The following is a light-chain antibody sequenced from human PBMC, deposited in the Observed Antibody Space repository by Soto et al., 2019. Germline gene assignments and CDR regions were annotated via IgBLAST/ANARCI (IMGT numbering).Light chain of an antibody. CDR2: YDD. CDR3: ASWDDNLNGPV. V-gene: IGLV1-36*01. CDR1: SSNIGNNP. J-gene: IGLJ2*01. Sequence: QSVLTQPPSVAEAPRQRVTISCSGSSSNIGNNPVNWYQQFPVKAPKLLIYYDDMLYSGVSDRFSGSKSVTSASLAISGLQSEDEADYYCASWDDNLNGPVFGRGTKLTVL.